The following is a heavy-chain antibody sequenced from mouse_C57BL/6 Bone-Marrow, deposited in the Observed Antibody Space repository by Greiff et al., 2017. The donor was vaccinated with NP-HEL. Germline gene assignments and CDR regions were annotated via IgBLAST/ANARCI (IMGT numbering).Heavy chain of an antibody. CDR1: GYTFTSYW. J-gene: IGHJ1*03. CDR2: IHPSDSDT. D-gene: IGHD3-3*01. V-gene: IGHV1-74*01. CDR3: AMKTGTAYFDV. Sequence: QVQLQQPGAELVKPGASVKVSCKASGYTFTSYWMHWVKQRPGQGLEWIGRIHPSDSDTNYNQKFKGKATLTVDKSSSTAYMLLSSLTSEDSAVYYCAMKTGTAYFDVWGTGTTVTVSS.